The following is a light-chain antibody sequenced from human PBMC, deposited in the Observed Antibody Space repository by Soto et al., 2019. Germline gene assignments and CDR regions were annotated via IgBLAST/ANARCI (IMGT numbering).Light chain of an antibody. CDR2: EVS. J-gene: IGLJ1*01. CDR3: ISYTGSSTSYV. V-gene: IGLV2-14*01. CDR1: SGEVGGYNH. Sequence: QSVLTQPASVSGSPGQSITISCAGTSGEVGGYNHVAWYQQHPGKAPKLMIYEVSKRPSGVSNRFSGSKSGNTASLNISGLQDEDEADYYCISYTGSSTSYVFGTGTKLTVL.